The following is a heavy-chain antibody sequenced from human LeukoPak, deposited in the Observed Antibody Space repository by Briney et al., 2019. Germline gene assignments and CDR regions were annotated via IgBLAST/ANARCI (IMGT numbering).Heavy chain of an antibody. V-gene: IGHV3-48*01. CDR2: ISSSGTTM. J-gene: IGHJ4*02. D-gene: IGHD6-19*01. Sequence: GGSLRLSCAASGFTFSSYSMNWVRQAPGKGLEWISYISSSGTTMFYADSVKGRFTISRDNSKNSLYLQMNSLRAEDTAVYYCANNPWQWPRIWGQGTLVTVSS. CDR1: GFTFSSYS. CDR3: ANNPWQWPRI.